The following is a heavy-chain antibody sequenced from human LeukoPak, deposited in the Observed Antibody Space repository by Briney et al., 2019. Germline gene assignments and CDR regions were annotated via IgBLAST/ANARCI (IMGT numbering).Heavy chain of an antibody. Sequence: GASVKVSCKASGYTFTSYDINWVRQATGQGLEWMGWMNPNSGNTGYAQKFQGRVTMTRNTSISTAYMELSSLRSEDTAVYYCARAATANDYYYYYMDVWGKGTTVTISS. CDR3: ARAATANDYYYYYMDV. CDR1: GYTFTSYD. D-gene: IGHD2-21*02. J-gene: IGHJ6*03. V-gene: IGHV1-8*01. CDR2: MNPNSGNT.